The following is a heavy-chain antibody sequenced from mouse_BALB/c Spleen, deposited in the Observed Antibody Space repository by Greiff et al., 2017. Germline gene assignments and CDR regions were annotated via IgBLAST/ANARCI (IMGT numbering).Heavy chain of an antibody. Sequence: QVQLQQPGAELVRPGASVKLSCKASGYTFTSYWINWVKQRPGQGLEWIGNIYPSDSYTNYNQKFKDKATLTVDKSSSTAYMQLSSPTSEDSAVYYCTRGNLGRYEWGDYWGQGTSVTVSS. V-gene: IGHV1-69*02. D-gene: IGHD2-14*01. J-gene: IGHJ4*01. CDR3: TRGNLGRYEWGDY. CDR1: GYTFTSYW. CDR2: IYPSDSYT.